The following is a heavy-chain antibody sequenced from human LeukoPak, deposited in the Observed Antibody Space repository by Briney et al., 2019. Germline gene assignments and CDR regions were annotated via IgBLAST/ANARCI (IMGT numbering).Heavy chain of an antibody. CDR3: ATALYGSGTYFKRG. D-gene: IGHD3-10*01. Sequence: ASVKVSCKVSGYTLTELSMHWVRQAPGKGLEWMGGFDPEDGETIYAQKFQGRVTMTEDTSTDTAYMELSSLRSEDTAVYYCATALYGSGTYFKRGWGQGTLVTVSS. CDR2: FDPEDGET. J-gene: IGHJ4*02. V-gene: IGHV1-24*01. CDR1: GYTLTELS.